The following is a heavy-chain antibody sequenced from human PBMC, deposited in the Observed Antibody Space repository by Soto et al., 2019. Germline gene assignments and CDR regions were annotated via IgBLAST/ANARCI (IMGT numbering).Heavy chain of an antibody. V-gene: IGHV4-30-4*01. CDR2: IYYSGST. CDR1: GGSISSGYYY. Sequence: SETLSLTCTVSGGSISSGYYYWSWIRQPPGKGLEWIGYIYYSGSTYYNPSLKSRVTISVDTSKNQFSLKLSSVTAADTAVYYCARGLAFGGVIAYDAFDIWGQGTMVTVSS. CDR3: ARGLAFGGVIAYDAFDI. D-gene: IGHD3-16*02. J-gene: IGHJ3*02.